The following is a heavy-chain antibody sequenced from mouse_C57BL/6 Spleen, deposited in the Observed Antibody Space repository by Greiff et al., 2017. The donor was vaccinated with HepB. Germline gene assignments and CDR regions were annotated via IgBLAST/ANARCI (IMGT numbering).Heavy chain of an antibody. D-gene: IGHD4-1*01. CDR3: ARGLGRSYFDY. CDR1: GYTFTSYW. J-gene: IGHJ2*01. V-gene: IGHV1-50*01. CDR2: IDPSDSYT. Sequence: QVQLQQPGAELVKPGASVKLSCKASGYTFTSYWMQWVKQRPGQGLEWIGEIDPSDSYTNYNQKFKGKATLTVDTSSSTAYMQLSGLTSEDSAVYYCARGLGRSYFDYWGQGTTLTVSS.